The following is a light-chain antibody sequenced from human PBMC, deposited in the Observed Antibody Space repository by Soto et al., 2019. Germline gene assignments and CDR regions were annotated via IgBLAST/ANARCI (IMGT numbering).Light chain of an antibody. CDR2: GAS. CDR1: QSVSSSY. V-gene: IGKV3-20*01. CDR3: QQYGSSLWT. J-gene: IGKJ1*01. Sequence: EIVLTQSPGTRSLSPGERATLSCRASQSVSSSYLAWYQQKPGQDPRLLIYGASSRATGIPDRFSGSGSGTDFTLTISRLEPEDFAVYYCQQYGSSLWTFGQGTKVEIK.